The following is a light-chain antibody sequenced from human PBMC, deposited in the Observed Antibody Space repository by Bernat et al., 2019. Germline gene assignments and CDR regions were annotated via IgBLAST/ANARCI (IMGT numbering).Light chain of an antibody. J-gene: IGKJ4*01. CDR2: GAS. V-gene: IGKV1-39*01. CDR3: QQSYSTPLT. CDR1: RSISSY. Sequence: DIQMTQSPSSLSASVGDTVTITCRAGRSISSYLNWYQQKPGKAPKFLIYGASTLQTGVPSRFSASGSGTDFTLTINSLHPEDFATYYCQQSYSTPLTFGGGTTVELK.